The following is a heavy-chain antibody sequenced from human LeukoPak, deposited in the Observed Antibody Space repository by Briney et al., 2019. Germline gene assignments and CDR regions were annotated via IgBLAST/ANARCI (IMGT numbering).Heavy chain of an antibody. V-gene: IGHV5-51*01. CDR3: ARRYYGSGSYYNWFDP. J-gene: IGHJ5*02. CDR1: GYSFTSYW. CDR2: IYPGDSDT. D-gene: IGHD3-10*01. Sequence: GESLKISCKGSGYSFTSYWIGGVRQMPGKGLEWMGIIYPGDSDTRYSPSFQGQVTISADKSISTAYLQWSSLKASDTAMYYCARRYYGSGSYYNWFDPWGQGTLVTVSS.